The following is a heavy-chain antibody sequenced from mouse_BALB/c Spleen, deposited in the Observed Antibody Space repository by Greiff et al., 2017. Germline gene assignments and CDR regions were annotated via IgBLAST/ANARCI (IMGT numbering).Heavy chain of an antibody. D-gene: IGHD5-1*01. CDR1: GYAFSSYW. Sequence: QVQLQQSGAELVRPGSSVKISCKASGYAFSSYWMNWVKQRPGQGLEWIGQIYPGDGDTNYNGKFKGKATLTADKSSSTAYMQLSSLTSEDSAVYFCARGVLNYYAMDYWGQGTSVTVSS. V-gene: IGHV1-80*01. J-gene: IGHJ4*01. CDR2: IYPGDGDT. CDR3: ARGVLNYYAMDY.